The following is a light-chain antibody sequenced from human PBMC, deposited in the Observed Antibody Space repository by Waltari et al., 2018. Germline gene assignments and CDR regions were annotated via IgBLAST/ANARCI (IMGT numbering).Light chain of an antibody. V-gene: IGKV3-15*01. CDR2: GAS. CDR3: QQYNSWPFT. CDR1: HSVSNH. J-gene: IGKJ3*01. Sequence: EKVMTQSPATLSVSPGERATLSCRASHSVSNHLAWYQQRPGQAPRLLIYGASSRAAGVPARFSGSGSGTEFTLSIDSLQSEDFALYFCQQYNSWPFTFGPGTQVDIK.